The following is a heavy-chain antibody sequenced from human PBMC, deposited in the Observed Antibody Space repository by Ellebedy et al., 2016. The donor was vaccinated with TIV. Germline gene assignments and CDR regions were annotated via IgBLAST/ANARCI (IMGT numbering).Heavy chain of an antibody. J-gene: IGHJ5*02. CDR3: ARERRDGYMPRFDP. CDR1: GFTFSTYP. CDR2: ISHAGTNN. D-gene: IGHD5-24*01. V-gene: IGHV3-30*15. Sequence: PAGSLRLSCAASGFTFSTYPMHWVRQAPGTGLEWVAAISHAGTNNNYANSVKGRLTISRDHSKNTVYLQMSGLRPEDPAVYFCARERRDGYMPRFDPWGQGTLVTVSS.